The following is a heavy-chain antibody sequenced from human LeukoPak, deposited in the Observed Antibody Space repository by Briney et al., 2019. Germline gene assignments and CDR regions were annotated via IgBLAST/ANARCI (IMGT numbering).Heavy chain of an antibody. D-gene: IGHD3-22*01. J-gene: IGHJ4*02. CDR1: GFTFSTFW. V-gene: IGHV3-74*01. CDR2: INHDGSST. CDR3: VRDWGYDSSGYWQKYFDT. Sequence: GGSLKLSCAASGFTFSTFWMHWVRQAPGKGLVWVSRINHDGSSTNYADSVKGRFTISRDNAKNTLYLQMNSLRAEDTAVYYCVRDWGYDSSGYWQKYFDTWGQGTLVTVSS.